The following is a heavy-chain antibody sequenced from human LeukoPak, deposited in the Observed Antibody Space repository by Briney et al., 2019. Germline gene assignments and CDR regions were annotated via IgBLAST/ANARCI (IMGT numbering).Heavy chain of an antibody. J-gene: IGHJ4*02. V-gene: IGHV3-30-3*01. CDR1: GFTFNIYA. D-gene: IGHD2-15*01. Sequence: GGSLRLSCEASGFTFNIYAMDWVRQAPGKGLEWVALISNDGNSKDYADSVKGRFTLSGDNSKTTLYLQMNSLRAEDTAVYYCARDRAGFYSVDYWGQGTLVTVSS. CDR2: ISNDGNSK. CDR3: ARDRAGFYSVDY.